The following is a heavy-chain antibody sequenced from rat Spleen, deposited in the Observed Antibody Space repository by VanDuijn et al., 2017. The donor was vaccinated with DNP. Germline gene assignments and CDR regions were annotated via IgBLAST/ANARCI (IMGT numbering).Heavy chain of an antibody. Sequence: EVQLVESGGGLVQPGRSLKLSCAASGFTFSDYYMAWVRQAPTKGLEWVASISYDGGSTYYRDSVKGRFTVSRDNAKSTLYLQMDSLRSEDTATYYCARHGAYGGYRDVMDAWGQGASVTVSS. CDR2: ISYDGGST. CDR3: ARHGAYGGYRDVMDA. V-gene: IGHV5-7*01. D-gene: IGHD1-11*01. CDR1: GFTFSDYY. J-gene: IGHJ4*01.